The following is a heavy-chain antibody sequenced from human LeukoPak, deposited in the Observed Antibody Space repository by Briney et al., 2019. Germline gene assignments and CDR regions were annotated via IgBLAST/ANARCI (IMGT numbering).Heavy chain of an antibody. CDR1: EFIFTTSL. V-gene: IGHV3-30*04. J-gene: IGHJ4*02. CDR2: IANDGREI. D-gene: IGHD1-26*01. Sequence: GGSLRLSCAGPEFIFTTSLIHWVRQAPGKGLEWVTLIANDGREIYYSDSVKGRFTISRDNSEKRVYLQMNNLRTEDTAVYFCAGEIGRSGRYDYWGQGTLVTVSS. CDR3: AGEIGRSGRYDY.